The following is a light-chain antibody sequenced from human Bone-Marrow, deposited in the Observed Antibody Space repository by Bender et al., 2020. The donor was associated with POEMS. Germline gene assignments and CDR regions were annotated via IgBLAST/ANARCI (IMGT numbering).Light chain of an antibody. V-gene: IGLV2-14*01. CDR1: NSDVGAFNS. J-gene: IGLJ2*01. CDR2: EVN. CDR3: SSYEGSGPQVL. Sequence: QSALTQPASVSGSPGQSVTISCTGTNSDVGAFNSVSWYQQHPAKAPKLIISEVNKRPSGVSNRFSGSKSGNTASLTISGLQAEVEADYYCSSYEGSGPQVLFGGGTKVTVL.